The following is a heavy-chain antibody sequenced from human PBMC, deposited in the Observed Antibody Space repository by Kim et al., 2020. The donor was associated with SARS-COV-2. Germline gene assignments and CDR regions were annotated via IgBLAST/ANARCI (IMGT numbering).Heavy chain of an antibody. V-gene: IGHV6-1*01. Sequence: YAVSVKSRITSNPDTAQNRFSQQLNSVTPEDTAVYYCARLIGTQDYGMDVWGQGTTVTVSS. J-gene: IGHJ6*02. CDR3: ARLIGTQDYGMDV. D-gene: IGHD1-20*01.